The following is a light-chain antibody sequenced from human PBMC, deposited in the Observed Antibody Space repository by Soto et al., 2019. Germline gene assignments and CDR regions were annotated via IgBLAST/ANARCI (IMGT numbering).Light chain of an antibody. CDR1: QGIAKY. V-gene: IGKV1-33*01. J-gene: IGKJ4*01. Sequence: DTQMTQSPSSLSVSVGDRVTITCQASQGIAKYLHWYQQKPGKAPKLLIYHASNLQTGVPSRFSGSGSGTDFTLTISSLQPEDIVTYFCQQSDNLPLTFGGGTKVEIK. CDR2: HAS. CDR3: QQSDNLPLT.